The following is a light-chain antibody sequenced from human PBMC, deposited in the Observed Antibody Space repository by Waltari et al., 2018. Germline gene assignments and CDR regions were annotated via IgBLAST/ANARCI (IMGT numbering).Light chain of an antibody. Sequence: QSVLTQPPSVSGAPRQRVTIPCTGSSSNIGADYYVHWYQHLPGTAPKLLIYVNNNRPSGVPDRFSGSKSGTSASLAITGLQTEDEADYYCQSYDRSLSSVVFGGGTKLTVL. J-gene: IGLJ2*01. CDR1: SSNIGADYY. CDR2: VNN. V-gene: IGLV1-40*01. CDR3: QSYDRSLSSVV.